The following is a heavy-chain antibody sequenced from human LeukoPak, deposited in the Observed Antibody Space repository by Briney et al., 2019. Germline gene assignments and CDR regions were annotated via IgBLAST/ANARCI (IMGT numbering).Heavy chain of an antibody. CDR2: ISSSSYI. CDR3: ARDDQWLVPSFDY. CDR1: GFTFSSYS. Sequence: GGSLRLSCAASGFTFSSYSMNWVRQAPGKGLEWVSSISSSSYIYYADSVKGRFTISRDNAKNSLYLQMNSLRAEDTAVYYCARDDQWLVPSFDYWGQGTLVTVSS. D-gene: IGHD6-19*01. V-gene: IGHV3-21*01. J-gene: IGHJ4*02.